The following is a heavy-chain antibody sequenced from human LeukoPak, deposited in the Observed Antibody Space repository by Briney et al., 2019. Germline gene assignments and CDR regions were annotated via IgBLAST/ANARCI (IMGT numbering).Heavy chain of an antibody. CDR2: INRDESVI. D-gene: IGHD1-26*01. CDR1: GFTLSKSW. V-gene: IGHV3-74*01. Sequence: GGSLRLSCAASGFTLSKSWMYWIRQAPGRGLVRVSRINRDESVIEYADSVKGRFTISRDNAKNTLFLQMNSLRVEDTAVYYCARGPDHGGSYYHDWGQGTPVTVSS. CDR3: ARGPDHGGSYYHD. J-gene: IGHJ4*02.